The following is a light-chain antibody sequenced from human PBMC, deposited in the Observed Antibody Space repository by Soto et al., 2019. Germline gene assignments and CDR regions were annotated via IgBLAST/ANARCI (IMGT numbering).Light chain of an antibody. V-gene: IGKV2-30*01. CDR1: QSLVFSDDGKNY. CDR3: LQGRDSPYR. CDR2: KVS. Sequence: EVVMTQSPLSLPVTLGQPASFSCRSSQSLVFSDDGKNYLIWLDQRPGHSPRRLIYKVSNRDSGVPDRFSGSGSGTEFTLHISRVEAEDVGVYYFLQGRDSPYRFGQGTK. J-gene: IGKJ2*03.